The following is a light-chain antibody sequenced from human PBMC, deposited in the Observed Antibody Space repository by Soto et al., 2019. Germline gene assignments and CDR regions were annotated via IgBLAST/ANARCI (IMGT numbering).Light chain of an antibody. V-gene: IGKV3-20*01. J-gene: IGKJ1*01. CDR1: QSVSSSY. Sequence: EIVLTQSPGTLSLSPGERATLSCMASQSVSSSYLALYQQQPGQAPRLLIYGAYSRATGIPDSFSGSGSGTDFTLTMSSLEPEAFAVYDCQQYDSSPNPFGQGTKVYIK. CDR3: QQYDSSPNP. CDR2: GAY.